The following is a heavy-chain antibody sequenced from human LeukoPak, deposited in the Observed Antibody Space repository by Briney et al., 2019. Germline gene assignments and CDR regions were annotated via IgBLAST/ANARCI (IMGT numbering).Heavy chain of an antibody. Sequence: GASVKVSCKASVYTFTGYYMHWVRQAPGQGLEWMGWINPNSGGTNYAQKFQGRVTMTRDTSISTAYMELSRLRSDDTAVYYCARLSHHSSGWYGGWFDPWGQGTLVTVSS. CDR3: ARLSHHSSGWYGGWFDP. J-gene: IGHJ5*02. CDR2: INPNSGGT. CDR1: VYTFTGYY. V-gene: IGHV1-2*02. D-gene: IGHD6-19*01.